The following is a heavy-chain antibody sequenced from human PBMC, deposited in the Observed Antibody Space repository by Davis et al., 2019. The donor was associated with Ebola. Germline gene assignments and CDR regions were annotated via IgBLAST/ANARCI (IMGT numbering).Heavy chain of an antibody. V-gene: IGHV3-23*01. J-gene: IGHJ4*02. D-gene: IGHD2/OR15-2a*01. CDR1: GLTFSSYA. CDR3: TRGRHSEPTYDDY. CDR2: ISGSGVST. Sequence: GGSLRLSCAASGLTFSSYAMSWVRQALGKGLEWVSAISGSGVSTYYTDSVKGRITISRDNSKNTLYLQMNSLRAEDTAVYYCTRGRHSEPTYDDYWGQGTLVTVSS.